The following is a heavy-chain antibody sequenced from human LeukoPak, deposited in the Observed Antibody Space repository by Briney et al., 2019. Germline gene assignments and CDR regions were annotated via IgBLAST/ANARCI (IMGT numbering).Heavy chain of an antibody. CDR2: IIQIVNIP. D-gene: IGHD5-18*01. CDR1: GYTFTSYA. CDR3: ARDQTRGYPGY. J-gene: IGHJ4*02. Sequence: GASVKVSCKASGYTFTSYAITWVRQAPGQGLEWMGRIIQIVNIPNYAQKFQGRLTITADKSTSTSYMELRSLTSDDTAVYFCARDQTRGYPGYWGQGTLVAVSS. V-gene: IGHV1-69*04.